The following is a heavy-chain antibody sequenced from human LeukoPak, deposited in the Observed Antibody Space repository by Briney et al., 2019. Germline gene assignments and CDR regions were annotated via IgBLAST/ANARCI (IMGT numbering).Heavy chain of an antibody. CDR2: ISSSSSTI. CDR1: GFTFSSYA. D-gene: IGHD3-22*01. J-gene: IGHJ4*02. Sequence: GGSLRLSCAASGFTFSSYAMSWVRQAPGKGLEWVSYISSSSSTIYYADSVKGRFTISRDNAKNSLYLQMNSLRAEDTAVYYCARGFSDDSSGYYGELDYWGQGTLVTVSS. V-gene: IGHV3-48*01. CDR3: ARGFSDDSSGYYGELDY.